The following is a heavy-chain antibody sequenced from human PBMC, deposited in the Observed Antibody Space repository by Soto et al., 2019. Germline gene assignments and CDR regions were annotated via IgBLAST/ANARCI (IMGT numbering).Heavy chain of an antibody. CDR2: ISAYNGNT. CDR3: ARDAHYYGSGRGWFDP. D-gene: IGHD3-10*01. Sequence: QVQLVQSGAEVKKPGASVKVSCKASGYTFTSYGISWVRQAPGQGLEWMGWISAYNGNTNYAQKLQGRVTTTADTDTSTAYMELRSLRSDDTAVYYCARDAHYYGSGRGWFDPWGQGTLVTVSS. V-gene: IGHV1-18*01. J-gene: IGHJ5*02. CDR1: GYTFTSYG.